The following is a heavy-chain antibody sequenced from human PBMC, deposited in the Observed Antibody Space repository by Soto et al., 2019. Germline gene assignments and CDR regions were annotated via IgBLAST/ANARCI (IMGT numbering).Heavy chain of an antibody. Sequence: QVQLVQSGGEVRRSGASVKVSCKASGYTFTTLAMHWVRQAPGQRLAWMGDINAGNGYTKNSQNFQSRVTITRDTLTSTANMELSSLIYEDTAVYYCASQYCSDYCCADYWGKGTLVNVSS. D-gene: IGHD2-15*01. CDR3: ASQYCSDYCCADY. J-gene: IGHJ4*02. CDR2: INAGNGYT. V-gene: IGHV1-3*01. CDR1: GYTFTTLA.